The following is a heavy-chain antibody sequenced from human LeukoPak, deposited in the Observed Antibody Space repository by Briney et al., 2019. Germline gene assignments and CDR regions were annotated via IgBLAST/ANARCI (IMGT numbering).Heavy chain of an antibody. CDR3: ARAIAKPMYYDILTGYDNWFDP. CDR1: GYTFTGYY. D-gene: IGHD3-9*01. CDR2: INPNSGGA. V-gene: IGHV1-2*02. J-gene: IGHJ5*02. Sequence: ASVKVSCKASGYTFTGYYMHWVRQAPGQGLEWMGWINPNSGGANYAQKFQGRVTMTRDTSISTAYMELSRLRSDDTAVYYCARAIAKPMYYDILTGYDNWFDPWGQGTLVTVSS.